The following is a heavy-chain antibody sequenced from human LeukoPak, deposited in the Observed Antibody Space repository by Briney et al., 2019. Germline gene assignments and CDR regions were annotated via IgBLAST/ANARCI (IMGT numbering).Heavy chain of an antibody. Sequence: GVSLRLNCAASSFTFDDYGLNRVRQAQGLGLEWSSLISGDSASTYYEDSVKGRITSYRDNSENSLYLQMDSLRSEDTALYYCAKGDEAAAGPVPYYWGQGTLVTVSS. J-gene: IGHJ4*02. CDR3: AKGDEAAAGPVPYY. CDR2: ISGDSAST. CDR1: SFTFDDYG. D-gene: IGHD6-13*01. V-gene: IGHV3-43*02.